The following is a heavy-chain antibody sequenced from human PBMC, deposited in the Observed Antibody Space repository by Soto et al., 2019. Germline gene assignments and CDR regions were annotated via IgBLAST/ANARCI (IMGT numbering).Heavy chain of an antibody. CDR2: IKRDGRET. J-gene: IGHJ4*02. Sequence: GGSLRLSCAASGFTFSSYWMSWARQAPGKGLEWVANIKRDGRETYYLDSVKGRFTISRDNAKNSLYLQMNSLGVEDTAVYYCAREGVDTITYDYWGQGTMVTVSS. CDR1: GFTFSSYW. D-gene: IGHD5-12*01. V-gene: IGHV3-7*05. CDR3: AREGVDTITYDY.